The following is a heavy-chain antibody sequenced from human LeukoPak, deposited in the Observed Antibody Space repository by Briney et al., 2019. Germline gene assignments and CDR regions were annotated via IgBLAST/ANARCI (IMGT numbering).Heavy chain of an antibody. J-gene: IGHJ4*02. CDR3: ARLDKGINAAHFDY. CDR2: IFHSGSA. V-gene: IGHV4-38-2*02. Sequence: SETLSLTCTVSGYSISSGYYWAWIRQPPGKGLEWIGSIFHSGSAYYNPSLKSRVTISVDTSKSHFSLKLSSVTAADTAIYYCARLDKGINAAHFDYWGQGTLVTVSS. CDR1: GYSISSGYY. D-gene: IGHD3-22*01.